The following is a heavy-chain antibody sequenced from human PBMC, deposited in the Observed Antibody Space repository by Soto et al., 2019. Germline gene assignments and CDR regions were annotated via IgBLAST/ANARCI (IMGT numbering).Heavy chain of an antibody. D-gene: IGHD5-18*01. CDR1: GGSIRSYY. V-gene: IGHV4-59*01. Sequence: QVHLQESGPGLVKASETLSLTCTVSGGSIRSYYWTWFRHPPGKGLEWLGYIFYSGSTFYNPSLKSRVTISIHTSKSQFSLQLTSVTAADTAVYYCARGAADTAMVDSWGQGTLVTVSS. CDR3: ARGAADTAMVDS. J-gene: IGHJ4*02. CDR2: IFYSGST.